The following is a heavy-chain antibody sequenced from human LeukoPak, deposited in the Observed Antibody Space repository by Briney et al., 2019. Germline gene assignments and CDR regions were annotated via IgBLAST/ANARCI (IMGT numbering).Heavy chain of an antibody. CDR2: IIPIFGTA. CDR1: GCTFSSYA. D-gene: IGHD6-13*01. V-gene: IGHV1-69*13. Sequence: ASVKVSCKASGCTFSSYAISWVRQAPGQGLEWMGGIIPIFGTANYAQKFQGRVTITADESTKPAYIELISRRSEDTAVYYCARAHQLLPDSSSWYGILGAFDIWGQGTMVTVSS. CDR3: ARAHQLLPDSSSWYGILGAFDI. J-gene: IGHJ3*02.